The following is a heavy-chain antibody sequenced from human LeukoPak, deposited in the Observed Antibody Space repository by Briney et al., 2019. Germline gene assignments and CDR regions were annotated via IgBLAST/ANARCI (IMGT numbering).Heavy chain of an antibody. V-gene: IGHV3-49*03. CDR1: GFTFGDYA. J-gene: IGHJ4*02. Sequence: GGSLRLSCTASGFTFGDYAMSWFRQAPGKGLEWVGFIRSKAYGGTTEYAASVKGRFTISRDDSKSIAYLQMNSLKTEDTAVYYCTRDKGSGSYQSPGYWGQGTLVTVSS. CDR2: IRSKAYGGTT. D-gene: IGHD1-26*01. CDR3: TRDKGSGSYQSPGY.